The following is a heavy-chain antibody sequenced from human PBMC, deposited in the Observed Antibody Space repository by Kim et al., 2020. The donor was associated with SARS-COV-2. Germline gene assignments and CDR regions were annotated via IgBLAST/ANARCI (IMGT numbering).Heavy chain of an antibody. CDR3: ARRVVSTYSLQYSFAS. D-gene: IGHD2-15*01. V-gene: IGHV4-39*01. CDR1: GGSISSSCYY. Sequence: SETLSLTCTVSGGSISSSCYYWGWIRQPPGKGLEWIGRIYYSGSTYYNPSLKSRVTISVDTSKNQFSLKLSSVTAADTAVYYCARRVVSTYSLQYSFASSGQGTLGTPSS. J-gene: IGHJ4*02. CDR2: IYYSGST.